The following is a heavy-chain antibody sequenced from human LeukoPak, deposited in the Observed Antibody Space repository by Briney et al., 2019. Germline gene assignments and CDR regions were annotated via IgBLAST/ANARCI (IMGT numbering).Heavy chain of an antibody. D-gene: IGHD4-23*01. Sequence: GGSLRLSCAASGFTVSSSFMSWVRQAPGRGLEWVSVIYSGGSTYYADSVKGRFTISGDNSKNTVSLQMNSLRAEDTAVYYCARGADRWNYFDYWGQGTLVTVSS. CDR3: ARGADRWNYFDY. V-gene: IGHV3-53*01. CDR1: GFTVSSSF. CDR2: IYSGGST. J-gene: IGHJ4*02.